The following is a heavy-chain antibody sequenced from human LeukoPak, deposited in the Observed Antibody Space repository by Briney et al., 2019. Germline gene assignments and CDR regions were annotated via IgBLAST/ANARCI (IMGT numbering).Heavy chain of an antibody. D-gene: IGHD5-12*01. CDR1: AFTFSSQC. CDR2: IWKDGSNK. V-gene: IGHV3-33*01. J-gene: IGHJ5*02. Sequence: PGGSMRPSWAADAFTFSSQCIHWDRPAPGKGLEWGAAIWKDGSNKYYADSVQGRFTISRDNSKNTLYLQMNSLRAEDTAVYYCARDRGDGYSGYDPVNWFDPWAREPWSPSPQ. CDR3: ARDRGDGYSGYDPVNWFDP.